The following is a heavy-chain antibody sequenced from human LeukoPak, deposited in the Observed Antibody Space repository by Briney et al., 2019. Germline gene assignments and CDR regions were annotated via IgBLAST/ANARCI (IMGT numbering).Heavy chain of an antibody. J-gene: IGHJ4*02. V-gene: IGHV7-4-1*02. CDR3: ARSLYYYDSSVDTFRDY. Sequence: ASVKVSCKASGYTFTSYAMNWVRQAPGQGLEWMGWINTNTGNPAYAQGFTGRFVFSLDTSVSTAYLQISSLKAEDTAVYYCARSLYYYDSSVDTFRDYWGQGTLVTVS. CDR2: INTNTGNP. D-gene: IGHD3-22*01. CDR1: GYTFTSYA.